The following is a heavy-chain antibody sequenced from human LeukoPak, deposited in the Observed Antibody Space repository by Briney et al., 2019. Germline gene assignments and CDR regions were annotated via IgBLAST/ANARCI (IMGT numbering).Heavy chain of an antibody. V-gene: IGHV4-31*03. Sequence: PSETPSLTCTVSGGSISSGGYYWSWIRQHPGKGLEWIGYVYYSGSTYYNPSLKSRVTISVDTSKNQFSLKLSSVTAADTAVYYCARGGEIWLHFDYWGQGTLVTVSS. D-gene: IGHD5-18*01. CDR3: ARGGEIWLHFDY. J-gene: IGHJ4*02. CDR1: GGSISSGGYY. CDR2: VYYSGST.